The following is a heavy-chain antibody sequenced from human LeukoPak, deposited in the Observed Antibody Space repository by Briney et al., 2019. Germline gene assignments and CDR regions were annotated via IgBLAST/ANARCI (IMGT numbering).Heavy chain of an antibody. V-gene: IGHV4-31*03. CDR2: IYYSGST. J-gene: IGHJ4*02. Sequence: PSETLSLTCTVSGGSISSGGYYWSWIRQHPGKGLEWIGYIYYSGSTYYTSSLKSRVTISVDTSKNQFSLKLSSVTAADTAVYYCARETPHYDFWSGYYTGHFDYWGQGTLVTVSS. CDR1: GGSISSGGYY. D-gene: IGHD3-3*01. CDR3: ARETPHYDFWSGYYTGHFDY.